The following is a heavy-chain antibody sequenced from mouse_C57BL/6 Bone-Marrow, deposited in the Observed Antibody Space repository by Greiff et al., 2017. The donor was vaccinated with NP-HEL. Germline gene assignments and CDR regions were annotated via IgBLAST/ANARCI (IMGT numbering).Heavy chain of an antibody. CDR3: ARYGSSPFAY. J-gene: IGHJ3*01. CDR1: GFTFTDYY. Sequence: EVKLMESGGGLVQPGGSLSLSCAASGFTFTDYYMSWVRQPPGKALEWLGFIRNKANGYTTEYSASVKGRFTISRDNSHSILYLQMNALRAEDSATYYWARYGSSPFAYWGQGTLVTVSA. V-gene: IGHV7-3*01. CDR2: IRNKANGYTT. D-gene: IGHD1-1*01.